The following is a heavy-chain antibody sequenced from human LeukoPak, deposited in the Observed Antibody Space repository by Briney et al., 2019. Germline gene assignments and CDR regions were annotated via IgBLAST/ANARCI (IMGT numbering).Heavy chain of an antibody. Sequence: PSETLSLTCAVSGYSISSGYYWGWIRQPPGKGLEWIGSIYHSGSTYYNPSLKSRVTISVDTSKNQFSLKLSSVTAADTAVYYCARHDNRCSSTSCAPNFDYWGQGTLVTVSS. CDR3: ARHDNRCSSTSCAPNFDY. J-gene: IGHJ4*02. D-gene: IGHD2-2*01. CDR1: GYSISSGYY. CDR2: IYHSGST. V-gene: IGHV4-38-2*01.